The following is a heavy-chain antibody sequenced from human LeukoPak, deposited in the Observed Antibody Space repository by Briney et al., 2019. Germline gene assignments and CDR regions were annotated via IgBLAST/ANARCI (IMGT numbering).Heavy chain of an antibody. Sequence: PSETLSLTCTVSGGSISSYYWSWIRQPAGKGLEWIGRIYTSGSTNYNPSLKSRVTMSVDTSKNQFSLKLSSVTAADTAVYYCARLGTVTSRYYYGMDVWGQGTTVTVSS. J-gene: IGHJ6*02. CDR3: ARLGTVTSRYYYGMDV. D-gene: IGHD4-4*01. V-gene: IGHV4-4*07. CDR1: GGSISSYY. CDR2: IYTSGST.